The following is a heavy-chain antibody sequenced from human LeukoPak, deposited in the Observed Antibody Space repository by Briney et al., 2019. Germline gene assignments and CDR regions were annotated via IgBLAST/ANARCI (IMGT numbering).Heavy chain of an antibody. CDR3: ARLRVMDYYYYGMDV. J-gene: IGHJ6*02. CDR1: GYTFTGYY. D-gene: IGHD3-16*01. Sequence: GASVKVSCKASGYTFTGYYIHWVRQAPGQGLEWMGWINPNSDGTNYAQNFQGRVTMTRDTSISTAYMELSRLRSDDTAVYYCARLRVMDYYYYGMDVWGQGTTVTVSS. CDR2: INPNSDGT. V-gene: IGHV1-2*02.